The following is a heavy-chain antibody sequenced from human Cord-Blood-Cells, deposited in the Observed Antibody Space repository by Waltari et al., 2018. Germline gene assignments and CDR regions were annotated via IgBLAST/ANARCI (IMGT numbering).Heavy chain of an antibody. V-gene: IGHV1-2*02. CDR1: GYTLTRYY. CDR3: AATYGSGSYSDY. Sequence: QVQLVQSGAEAKKPGASVQVSCKASGYTLTRYYIAWVRQAPGQGLEWMGWINPNSGGTNYAQKFQGRVTMTRDTSISTAYMELSRLRSDDTAVYYCAATYGSGSYSDYWGQGTLVTVSS. D-gene: IGHD3-10*01. CDR2: INPNSGGT. J-gene: IGHJ4*02.